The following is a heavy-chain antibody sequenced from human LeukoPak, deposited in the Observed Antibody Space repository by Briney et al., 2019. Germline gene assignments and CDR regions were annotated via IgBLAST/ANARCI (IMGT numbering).Heavy chain of an antibody. D-gene: IGHD6-13*01. V-gene: IGHV3-48*03. Sequence: GGSLRLSCAASGFTFSSYEMNWVRQAPGKRLEWVSYISSSGSTIYYADSVKGRFTISRDNSKNTLFLQMYSLRAEDTAVYYCAKDFSHPGYSSPSHWGQGTLVTVSS. CDR1: GFTFSSYE. J-gene: IGHJ4*02. CDR2: ISSSGSTI. CDR3: AKDFSHPGYSSPSH.